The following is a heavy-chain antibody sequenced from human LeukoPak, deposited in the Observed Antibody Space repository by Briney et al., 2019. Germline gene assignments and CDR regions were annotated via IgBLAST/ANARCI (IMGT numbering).Heavy chain of an antibody. J-gene: IGHJ3*02. CDR2: SSCSGGST. CDR1: GFTFSSYA. Sequence: GGSLRLCCAASGFTFSSYAMSCVRHAPREKLVWVLGSSCSGGSTYYTDSVKSRFTISRDKSKNTLYLQMNSVRAEDTAVYYCAKVPPPEIVRGAFDIWGQGTMVTVSS. CDR3: AKVPPPEIVRGAFDI. D-gene: IGHD1-26*01. V-gene: IGHV3-23*01.